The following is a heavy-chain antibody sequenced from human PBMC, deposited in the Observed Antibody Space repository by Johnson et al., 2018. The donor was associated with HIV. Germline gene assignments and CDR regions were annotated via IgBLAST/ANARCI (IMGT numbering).Heavy chain of an antibody. CDR3: ARGEEEQLGDAYDI. J-gene: IGHJ3*02. CDR2: ISYDGSNK. D-gene: IGHD6-6*01. V-gene: IGHV3-30*04. CDR1: GFTIDDDA. Sequence: QVQLVESGGGFVQPGRSLRLSCAPSGFTIDDDAIHWVRQAPGKGLEWVAVISYDGSNKYYADSVKGRFTISRDNSKNTLYLQMNSLRAEDTAVYYCARGEEEQLGDAYDIWGQGTMVTVSS.